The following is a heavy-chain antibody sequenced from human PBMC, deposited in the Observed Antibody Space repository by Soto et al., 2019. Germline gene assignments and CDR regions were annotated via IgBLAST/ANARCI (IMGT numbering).Heavy chain of an antibody. CDR1: GLTFNKYA. CDR2: ISDTRGST. CDR3: VKGGRGEYRYYHNGVGV. V-gene: IGHV3-64D*06. Sequence: PGGTLRLSCSPAGLTFNKYAMHWVRQAPGTGLQYVPRISDTRGSTFHADSVKGRFPFSRDDSKDTLLLQMSRMRAEEPPAYYCVKGGRGEYRYYHNGVGVWGRGPTVTTSS. J-gene: IGHJ6*01. D-gene: IGHD2-8*01.